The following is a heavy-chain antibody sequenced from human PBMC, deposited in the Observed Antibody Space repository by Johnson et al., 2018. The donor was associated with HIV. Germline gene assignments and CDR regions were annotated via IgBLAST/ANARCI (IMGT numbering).Heavy chain of an antibody. CDR3: TRRSPYDAFDI. CDR2: IYSSGST. J-gene: IGHJ3*02. V-gene: IGHV3-66*03. CDR1: GFTVSSNY. Sequence: VQLVESGGGLIQPGGSLRLSCAASGFTVSSNYMSWVRQAPGKGLEWVSVIYSSGSTYYTDSVKGRSTISRDNSKNTLYLQMNSLRAEDTAVYYCTRRSPYDAFDIWGQGTMVTVSS.